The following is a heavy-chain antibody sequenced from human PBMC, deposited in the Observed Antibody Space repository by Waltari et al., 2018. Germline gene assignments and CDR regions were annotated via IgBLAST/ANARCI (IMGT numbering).Heavy chain of an antibody. Sequence: QVQLQESGPGLVKPSQTLSLTCTVSGGSISSGSYYWSWIRQPAGKGLEWIGRIYTSGSTNYNPSLKSRVTISVDTSKNQFSLKLSSVTAADTAVYYCARSERWLQLELDYWGQGTLVTVSS. CDR3: ARSERWLQLELDY. J-gene: IGHJ4*02. CDR2: IYTSGST. V-gene: IGHV4-61*02. D-gene: IGHD5-12*01. CDR1: GGSISSGSYY.